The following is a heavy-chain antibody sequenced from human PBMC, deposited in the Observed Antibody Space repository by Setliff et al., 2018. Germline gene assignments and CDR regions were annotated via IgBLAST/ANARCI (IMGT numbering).Heavy chain of an antibody. V-gene: IGHV3-7*03. CDR1: GFTFNKHW. CDR2: IKQDGSEE. CDR3: TTRYHNPGDGYMAVFDF. J-gene: IGHJ4*02. D-gene: IGHD2-21*01. Sequence: QTGGSLRLSCTASGFTFNKHWMTWVRQAPGKGLEWVANIKQDGSEEYYVDSVRGRFTISRDNAHNSLYLQMNNLRVEDTAVYYCTTRYHNPGDGYMAVFDFWGQGSLVTVSS.